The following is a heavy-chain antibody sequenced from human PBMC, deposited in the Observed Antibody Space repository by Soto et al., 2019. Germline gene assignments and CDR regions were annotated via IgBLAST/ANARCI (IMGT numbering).Heavy chain of an antibody. V-gene: IGHV3-21*01. CDR3: ARDPVYDFWSGYSVFDY. CDR1: GFTFSSYS. J-gene: IGHJ4*02. CDR2: ISSSSSYI. D-gene: IGHD3-3*01. Sequence: GGSLRLSCAASGFTFSSYSMNWVRQAPGKGLEWVSSISSSSSYIYYADSVKGRFTISRDNAKNSLYLQMNSLRAEDTAVYYCARDPVYDFWSGYSVFDYWGQGTLVTVSS.